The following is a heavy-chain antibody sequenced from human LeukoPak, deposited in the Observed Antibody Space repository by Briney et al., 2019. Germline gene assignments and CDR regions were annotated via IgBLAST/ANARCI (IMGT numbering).Heavy chain of an antibody. Sequence: GGSLRLSCAASGFTFSSYSMNWVRQAPGKGLEWVSSISSSSSYIYYADSVKGRFTISRDNAKNSLYLQMNSLRAEDTAVYYCARLSGSYYLDDFDIWGQGTMVTVSS. CDR1: GFTFSSYS. D-gene: IGHD1-26*01. CDR3: ARLSGSYYLDDFDI. CDR2: ISSSSSYI. V-gene: IGHV3-21*01. J-gene: IGHJ3*02.